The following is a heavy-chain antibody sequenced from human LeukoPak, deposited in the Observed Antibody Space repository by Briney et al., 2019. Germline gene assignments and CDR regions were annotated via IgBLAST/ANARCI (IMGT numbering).Heavy chain of an antibody. CDR1: GGYFTGYY. D-gene: IGHD3-10*01. Sequence: SETLSLTCAVYGGYFTGYYWSWIRQPPGKGLEWIGEINHSGSTNYNPSLKGRVTISVDTSKNQFSLKLSSVTAADTAVYYCASTNLLLWFGELTKTAYFDYWGQGTLVTVSS. CDR3: ASTNLLLWFGELTKTAYFDY. V-gene: IGHV4-34*01. J-gene: IGHJ4*02. CDR2: INHSGST.